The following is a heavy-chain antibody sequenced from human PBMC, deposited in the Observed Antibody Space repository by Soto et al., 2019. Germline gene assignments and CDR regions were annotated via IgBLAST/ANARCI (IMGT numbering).Heavy chain of an antibody. Sequence: SETLSLTCTVSGASISGFYWIWIRKSAGKGLEWIGRIYATGTTDYNPSLKSRVMMSVDTSKKQFSLKLRSVTAADTAVYYCVRDGTKTLRDWFDPWGQGISVTVSS. V-gene: IGHV4-4*07. CDR1: GASISGFY. CDR2: IYATGTT. D-gene: IGHD1-1*01. J-gene: IGHJ5*02. CDR3: VRDGTKTLRDWFDP.